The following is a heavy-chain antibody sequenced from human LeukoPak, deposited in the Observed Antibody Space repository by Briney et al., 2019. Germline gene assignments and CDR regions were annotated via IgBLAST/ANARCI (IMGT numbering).Heavy chain of an antibody. J-gene: IGHJ4*02. Sequence: ASVKVSCKASGGTFSSYAISWVRQAPGQGLEWMGRIIPIFGIANYAQKFQGRVTITADKSTSTAYMELSSLRSEDTAVYYCARVSSDSSGYYPYYFDYWDQGTLVTVSS. CDR2: IIPIFGIA. V-gene: IGHV1-69*04. CDR3: ARVSSDSSGYYPYYFDY. D-gene: IGHD3-22*01. CDR1: GGTFSSYA.